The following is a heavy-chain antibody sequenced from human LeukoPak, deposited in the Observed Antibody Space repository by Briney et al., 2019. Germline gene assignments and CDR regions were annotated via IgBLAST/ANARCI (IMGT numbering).Heavy chain of an antibody. J-gene: IGHJ5*02. D-gene: IGHD1-26*01. Sequence: PSETLSLTCAVYGGSFSGYYWSWIRQPPGKGLEWIGEINHSGSTNYNPSLKSRVTISVDTSKNQFSLKLSSVTAADTAVYYCAARYSGGYRWFDPWGQGTLVTVSS. V-gene: IGHV4-34*01. CDR2: INHSGST. CDR1: GGSFSGYY. CDR3: AARYSGGYRWFDP.